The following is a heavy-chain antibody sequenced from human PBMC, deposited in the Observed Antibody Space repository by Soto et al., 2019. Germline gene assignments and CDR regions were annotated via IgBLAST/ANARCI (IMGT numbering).Heavy chain of an antibody. CDR2: ISYDGSNK. CDR3: AKVFRWGSGWYRGAFDI. J-gene: IGHJ3*02. Sequence: GGSLRLSCAASGFTFSSYGMHWVRQAPGKGLEWVAVISYDGSNKYYADSVKGRFTISRDNSKNTLYLQMNSLRAEDTAVYYCAKVFRWGSGWYRGAFDIWGQGTMVTVSS. V-gene: IGHV3-30*18. D-gene: IGHD6-19*01. CDR1: GFTFSSYG.